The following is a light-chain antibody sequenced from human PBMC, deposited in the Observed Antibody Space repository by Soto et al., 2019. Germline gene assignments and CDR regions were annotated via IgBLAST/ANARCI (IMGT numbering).Light chain of an antibody. CDR1: SGHISYA. Sequence: QLVLTQSPSASASLGASVKLTCTLSSGHISYAIAWHQQQPEKGPRYLMKLNSDGSHSKGDGIPDRFSGSSSGAERYLTISILQYEDEADYYCQTWGTGIQGVFGGGTKLTVL. CDR3: QTWGTGIQGV. J-gene: IGLJ3*02. CDR2: LNSDGSH. V-gene: IGLV4-69*01.